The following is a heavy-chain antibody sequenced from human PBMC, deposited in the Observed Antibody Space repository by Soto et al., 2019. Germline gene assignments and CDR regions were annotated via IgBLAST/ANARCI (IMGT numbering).Heavy chain of an antibody. V-gene: IGHV3-23*01. CDR1: GFTFSRSA. CDR2: LSGSGETT. Sequence: EVQVLESGGGLVQLGGSRRLSCRVSGFTFSRSAMTWVRQAPGKGLEWVSALSGSGETTYFADSVKGRFPISRENSKNTLYLKMNSLRAEDTAVYYCAKVSGYWTEFYFDYWGQGTLVTVSS. D-gene: IGHD1-1*01. J-gene: IGHJ4*02. CDR3: AKVSGYWTEFYFDY.